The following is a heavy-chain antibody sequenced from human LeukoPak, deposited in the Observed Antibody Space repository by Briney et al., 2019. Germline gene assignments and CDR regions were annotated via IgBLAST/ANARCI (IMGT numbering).Heavy chain of an antibody. V-gene: IGHV4-38-2*02. Sequence: SETQSLTCAVSGYSISSGYYWGWIRQPPGKGLEWIGSIYHSGSTYYNPSLKSRVTISVDTSKNQFSLKLSSVTVADTAVYYCARDLAYYYGSGSYYSYYYYGMDVWGKGTTVTVSS. J-gene: IGHJ6*04. CDR3: ARDLAYYYGSGSYYSYYYYGMDV. CDR1: GYSISSGYY. CDR2: IYHSGST. D-gene: IGHD3-10*01.